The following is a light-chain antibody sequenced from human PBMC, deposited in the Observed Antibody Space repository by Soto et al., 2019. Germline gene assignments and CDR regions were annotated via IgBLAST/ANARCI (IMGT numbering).Light chain of an antibody. V-gene: IGKV3-20*01. CDR1: QSVSNNY. CDR2: DAS. CDR3: QQFSSYPLT. Sequence: EMVLTQSPGTLSLSPGERATLSCRASQSVSNNYLAWYQQKPGQAPRLLIYDASSRATGIPDRFSGGGSGTDFTLTISRLEPEDFAVYYCQQFSSYPLTFGGGTRLEIK. J-gene: IGKJ5*01.